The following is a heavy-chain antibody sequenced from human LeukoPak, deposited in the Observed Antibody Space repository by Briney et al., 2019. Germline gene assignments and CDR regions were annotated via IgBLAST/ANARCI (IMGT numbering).Heavy chain of an antibody. V-gene: IGHV6-1*01. CDR1: GDIVSSTIAA. D-gene: IGHD5-18*01. J-gene: IGHJ3*02. CDR2: TYYRSKWYN. CDR3: ARMDTAMVMGAFDI. Sequence: SQTLSLTCVISGDIVSSTIAAWNWIRQSPSRGLEWLGRTYYRSKWYNDYAASVKSRLTINPDTSKNQFSLELNSVTPEDTAVYYCARMDTAMVMGAFDIWGQGTMVTVSS.